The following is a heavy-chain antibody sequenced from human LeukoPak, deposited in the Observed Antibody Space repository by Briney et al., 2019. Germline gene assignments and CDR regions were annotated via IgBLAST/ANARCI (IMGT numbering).Heavy chain of an antibody. CDR3: ARETTRGYSYGPPHGMDV. D-gene: IGHD5-18*01. Sequence: ASVKVSCKVSGYTLTELSMHWVRQAPGKGLEWMGGFDPEDGETIYAQKFQGRVTMTEDTSTDTAYMELSSLRSEDTAVYYCARETTRGYSYGPPHGMDVWGQGTTVTVSS. CDR1: GYTLTELS. J-gene: IGHJ6*02. CDR2: FDPEDGET. V-gene: IGHV1-24*01.